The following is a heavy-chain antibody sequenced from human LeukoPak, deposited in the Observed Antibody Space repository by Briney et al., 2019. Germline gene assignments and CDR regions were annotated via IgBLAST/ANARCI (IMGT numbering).Heavy chain of an antibody. Sequence: SETLSLTCAVYGGSFSGYYWSWIRQPPGKGLEWIGEINHSGSTNYNPSLKSRVTISVDTSKNQFSLKLSSVTAADTAVYYCARLNPGKLPPGIAAAGTPVVFDYWGQGTLVTVSS. CDR2: INHSGST. D-gene: IGHD6-13*01. V-gene: IGHV4-34*01. CDR1: GGSFSGYY. J-gene: IGHJ4*02. CDR3: ARLNPGKLPPGIAAAGTPVVFDY.